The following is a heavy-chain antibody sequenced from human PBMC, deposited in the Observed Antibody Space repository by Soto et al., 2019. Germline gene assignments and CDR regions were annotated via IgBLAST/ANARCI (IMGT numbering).Heavy chain of an antibody. J-gene: IGHJ4*02. CDR3: TRAAWFPYLSFY. CDR2: ISSSGSTA. Sequence: WGALRLGCSASVFTLIRFELHWFRQAPGKGLEWISYISSSGSTAYYASSVEVRFTISRDNANNSVYLQMDSLRAEDTALYYCTRAAWFPYLSFYWGQGALVTVSS. CDR1: VFTLIRFE. D-gene: IGHD3-10*01. V-gene: IGHV3-48*03.